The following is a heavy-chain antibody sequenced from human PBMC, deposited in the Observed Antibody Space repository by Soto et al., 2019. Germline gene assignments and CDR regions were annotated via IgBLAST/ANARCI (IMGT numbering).Heavy chain of an antibody. V-gene: IGHV4-31*03. CDR3: ARVRDIVVVPAAMETNWFDP. CDR2: ICYSGSS. CDR1: GGSISSGGYY. Sequence: QVQLQESGPGLVKPSQTLSLTCTVSGGSISSGGYYWSWIRQHPGKGLEGIGYICYSGSSYYNPSPKSRVTISVDTSKNQFSLKLSSVTAADTAVYYCARVRDIVVVPAAMETNWFDPWGQGTLVTVSS. J-gene: IGHJ5*02. D-gene: IGHD2-2*01.